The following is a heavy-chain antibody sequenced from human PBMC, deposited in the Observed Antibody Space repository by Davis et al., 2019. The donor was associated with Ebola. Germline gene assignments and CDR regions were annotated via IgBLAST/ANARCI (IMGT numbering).Heavy chain of an antibody. D-gene: IGHD3-16*01. CDR2: ISSSSSYI. CDR3: ARRLYDYVWGSIRGSWFDP. Sequence: GESLKISCAASGFTFSSYSMNWVRQAQGKGLEWVSSISSSSSYIYYADSVKGRFTISRDNAKNSLYLQMNSLRAEDTAVYYCARRLYDYVWGSIRGSWFDPWGQGTLVTVSS. CDR1: GFTFSSYS. V-gene: IGHV3-21*04. J-gene: IGHJ5*02.